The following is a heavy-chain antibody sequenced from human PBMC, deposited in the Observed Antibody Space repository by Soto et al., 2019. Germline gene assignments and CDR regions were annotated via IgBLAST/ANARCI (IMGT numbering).Heavy chain of an antibody. J-gene: IGHJ4*02. CDR1: GYSFGNYD. Sequence: QVHLVQSGAEVKRPGASVTVSCKASGYSFGNYDINWVRQAAGQGLEWMGWMNPSSGNTGYAQKFQDRITMTSDTSAKTAYMELRNLRSDDTASYYCVRGETYCLAASCYDYWGQGTLVTVSS. CDR3: VRGETYCLAASCYDY. V-gene: IGHV1-8*02. D-gene: IGHD2-21*01. CDR2: MNPSSGNT.